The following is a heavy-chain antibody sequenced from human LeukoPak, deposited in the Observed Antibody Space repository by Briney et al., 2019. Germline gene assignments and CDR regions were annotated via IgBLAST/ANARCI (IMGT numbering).Heavy chain of an antibody. CDR2: ISGSGGST. CDR3: AKDGAISSSSLYYFDY. CDR1: GFTFSSYA. Sequence: GGSLRLSCAASGFTFSSYAMSWVRQAPGKGLEWVSAISGSGGSTYYADSVKGRFTISGDNSRNTLYLQMNSLRAEDTAVYYCAKDGAISSSSLYYFDYWGQGTLVTVSS. J-gene: IGHJ4*02. V-gene: IGHV3-23*01. D-gene: IGHD6-13*01.